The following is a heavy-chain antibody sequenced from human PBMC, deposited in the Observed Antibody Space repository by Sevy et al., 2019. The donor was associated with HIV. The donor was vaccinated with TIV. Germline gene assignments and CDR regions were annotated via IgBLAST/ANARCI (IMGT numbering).Heavy chain of an antibody. Sequence: GESLKISCVASGFRFSDEPMNWVRQAPGKGLEWISNIRSDSSVMSYADTVRGRFTVSRDNARNSLSLQLNSLRDEETALYYCVRDTQFGFDYWGQGTLVTVSS. CDR1: GFRFSDEP. CDR3: VRDTQFGFDY. D-gene: IGHD3-16*01. CDR2: IRSDSSVM. J-gene: IGHJ4*02. V-gene: IGHV3-48*02.